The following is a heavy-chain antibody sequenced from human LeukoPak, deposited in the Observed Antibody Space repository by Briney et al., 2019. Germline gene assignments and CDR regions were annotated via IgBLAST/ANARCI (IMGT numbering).Heavy chain of an antibody. CDR1: GGSISSSNYN. CDR2: IYYSGST. CDR3: ARVVAVAGFFDY. Sequence: SETLSLTCTVSGGSISSSNYNWGWIRQPPGKGLEWIGSIYYSGSTYYNPSLKSRVTISVDTSKNQFSLKLSSVTAADTAVYYCARVVAVAGFFDYWGQGTLVTVSS. D-gene: IGHD6-19*01. J-gene: IGHJ4*02. V-gene: IGHV4-39*01.